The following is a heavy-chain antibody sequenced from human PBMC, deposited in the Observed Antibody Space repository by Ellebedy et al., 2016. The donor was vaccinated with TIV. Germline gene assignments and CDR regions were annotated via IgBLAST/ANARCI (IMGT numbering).Heavy chain of an antibody. D-gene: IGHD3-10*01. Sequence: SETLSLTXASNHSSFGVYYWSWIRQSPGKGLEWIGAISQRGSTNYNPSPRSRVSLSIDPSKKQFSLKLRSVTAADTAVYYCARAGGADYWGQGTLVTVSS. CDR3: ARAGGADY. V-gene: IGHV4-34*01. CDR1: HSSFGVYY. J-gene: IGHJ4*02. CDR2: ISQRGST.